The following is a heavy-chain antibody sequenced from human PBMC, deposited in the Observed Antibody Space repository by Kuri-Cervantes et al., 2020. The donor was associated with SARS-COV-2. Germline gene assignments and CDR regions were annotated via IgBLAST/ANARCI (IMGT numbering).Heavy chain of an antibody. D-gene: IGHD3-16*01. CDR1: GFTFSSYG. V-gene: IGHV3-30*02. CDR3: ARGVWEEAIYNYYYYMDV. Sequence: GESLKISCAASGFTFSSYGMHWVRQAPGKGLEWVAFIRYDGSNKYYADSVKGRFTISRDNSKNTLYLQMNSLRAEDTAVYYCARGVWEEAIYNYYYYMDVWGKGTTVTVSS. CDR2: IRYDGSNK. J-gene: IGHJ6*03.